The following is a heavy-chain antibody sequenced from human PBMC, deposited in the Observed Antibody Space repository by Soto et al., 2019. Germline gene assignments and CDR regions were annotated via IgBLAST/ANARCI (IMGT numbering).Heavy chain of an antibody. CDR1: GGTFSSYA. D-gene: IGHD3-3*01. CDR3: ARKGPDVAFWSGYYPTQETQSKYNWFDP. V-gene: IGHV1-69*01. J-gene: IGHJ5*02. Sequence: QVQLVQSGAEVKKPGSSVKVSCKASGGTFSSYAISWVRQAPGQGLEWMGGIIPIFGTANYAQKFQGRVTITADESTSTAYMELSSLRSEDTAVYYCARKGPDVAFWSGYYPTQETQSKYNWFDPWGQGTLVTVSS. CDR2: IIPIFGTA.